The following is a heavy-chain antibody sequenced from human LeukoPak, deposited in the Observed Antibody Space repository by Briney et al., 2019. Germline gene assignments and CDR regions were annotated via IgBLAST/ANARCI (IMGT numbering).Heavy chain of an antibody. J-gene: IGHJ4*02. CDR3: AKGSGQYSSSSPFDY. V-gene: IGHV3-23*01. D-gene: IGHD6-6*01. CDR1: GFTFSSYA. Sequence: PGGSLGLSCAASGFTFSSYAMSWVRQAPGKGLEWVSAISGSGGSTYYADSVKGRFTIPRDNSKNTLYLQMNSLRAEDTAVYYCAKGSGQYSSSSPFDYWGQGTLVTVSS. CDR2: ISGSGGST.